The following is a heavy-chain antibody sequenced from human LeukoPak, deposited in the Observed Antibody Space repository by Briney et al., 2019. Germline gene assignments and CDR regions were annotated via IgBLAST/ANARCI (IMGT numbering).Heavy chain of an antibody. D-gene: IGHD3-22*01. CDR1: GFTFSGYG. CDR2: ITGSGDYT. V-gene: IGHV3-23*01. Sequence: GGSLRLSCAASGFTFSGYGMTWVRQAPGKGLEWLSSITGSGDYTYYIDSVKGRFTISRDNSKNILYLQMNSLRGEDTALYYCAKDGLYYDGSAHVYYFDYWGQGTLVAVSS. J-gene: IGHJ4*02. CDR3: AKDGLYYDGSAHVYYFDY.